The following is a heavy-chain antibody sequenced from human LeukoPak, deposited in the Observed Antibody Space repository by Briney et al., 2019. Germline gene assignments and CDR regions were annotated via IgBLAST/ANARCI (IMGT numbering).Heavy chain of an antibody. J-gene: IGHJ4*02. V-gene: IGHV3-23*01. CDR2: ISGSGGST. Sequence: GGSLRLSCAASGFTFSSYAMSWVRQAPGKGLEWVSAISGSGGSTYYADSVKGRFTISRDNSKNTLYLQMNSLRAEDTAVYYCAKDSALMIVVVITTLDYWGQGTLVTVSS. CDR1: GFTFSSYA. CDR3: AKDSALMIVVVITTLDY. D-gene: IGHD3-22*01.